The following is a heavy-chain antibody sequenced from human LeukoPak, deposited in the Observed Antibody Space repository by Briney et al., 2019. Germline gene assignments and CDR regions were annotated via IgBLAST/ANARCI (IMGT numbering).Heavy chain of an antibody. CDR2: INPNSGGT. J-gene: IGHJ2*01. CDR3: ARDQVGTNWYFDL. CDR1: GYTFTGYY. Sequence: ASVKVSCKASGYTFTGYYMHWVRQAPGQGLEWMGRINPNSGGTNYAQKFQGRVTMTRDTSISTAYMELSRLRSDDTAVYYCARDQVGTNWYFDLWGRGTLVTVSS. V-gene: IGHV1-2*06. D-gene: IGHD1-26*01.